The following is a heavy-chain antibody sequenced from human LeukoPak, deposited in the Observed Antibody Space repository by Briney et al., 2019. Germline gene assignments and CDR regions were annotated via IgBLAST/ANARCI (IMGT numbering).Heavy chain of an antibody. Sequence: QPGRSLRLSCAASGFTFSSYAMHWVRQAPGKGLEWVAVISYDGSNKYYADSVKGRFTISRGNSKNTLYLQMNSLRAEDTAVYYCARAPTTPEGYWGQGTLVTVSS. D-gene: IGHD1-14*01. CDR2: ISYDGSNK. CDR3: ARAPTTPEGY. J-gene: IGHJ4*02. V-gene: IGHV3-30-3*01. CDR1: GFTFSSYA.